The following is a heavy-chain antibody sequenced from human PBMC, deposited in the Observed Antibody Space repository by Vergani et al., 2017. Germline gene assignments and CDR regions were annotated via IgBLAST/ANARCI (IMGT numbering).Heavy chain of an antibody. D-gene: IGHD2-2*01. CDR2: ISSSSSYR. V-gene: IGHV3-21*01. CDR1: GFTFGSYG. Sequence: EVQLVESGGGLVKPGGSLRLSCVASGFTFGSYGMNWVRQAPGKGLEWVSFISSSSSYRYYADSVKGRFTISRDNGEYSLLLQMNSLRPEDTAVYYCASGVPGYQLATQYFQHWGQGTLVTVSS. J-gene: IGHJ1*01. CDR3: ASGVPGYQLATQYFQH.